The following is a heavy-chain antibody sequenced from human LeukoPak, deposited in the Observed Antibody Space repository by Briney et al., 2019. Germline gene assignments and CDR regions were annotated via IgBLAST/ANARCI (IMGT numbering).Heavy chain of an antibody. J-gene: IGHJ4*02. D-gene: IGHD3-22*01. CDR3: AKDIGPIVVIILDY. Sequence: GGSLRLSCAASGFTFDDYGMSWVRQNQGKGLEWVSGINWNGGSTGYADSVEGRFTISRDNAKNSLYLQMNSLRAEDSALYYCAKDIGPIVVIILDYWGQGTLVTVSS. V-gene: IGHV3-20*04. CDR1: GFTFDDYG. CDR2: INWNGGST.